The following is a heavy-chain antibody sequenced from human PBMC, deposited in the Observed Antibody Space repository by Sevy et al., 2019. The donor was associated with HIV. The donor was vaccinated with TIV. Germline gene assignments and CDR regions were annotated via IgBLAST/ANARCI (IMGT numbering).Heavy chain of an antibody. CDR3: ARDRAYSALDY. Sequence: GSLRLSCVASGFTFSDSWMTWVRQAPGKGLERIAFINEDGSRLGYVDSVRGRFTISRENTKNSLYLQMNSLIAEDTAVYFCARDRAYSALDYWGQGTLVTVSS. V-gene: IGHV3-7*01. CDR2: INEDGSRL. D-gene: IGHD5-18*01. CDR1: GFTFSDSW. J-gene: IGHJ4*02.